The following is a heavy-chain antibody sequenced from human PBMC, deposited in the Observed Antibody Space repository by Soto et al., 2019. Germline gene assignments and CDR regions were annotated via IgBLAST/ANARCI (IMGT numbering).Heavy chain of an antibody. CDR2: ISWYSGSL. V-gene: IGHV3-9*01. D-gene: IGHD6-19*01. CDR1: NFTFDDHG. CDR3: ARGYSSTWFRDAFDM. J-gene: IGHJ3*02. Sequence: EVQLLESGGGLVQSGRSLRLSCAASNFTFDDHGMHWVRRTPGKGLEWVSGISWYSGSLAYADSVKGRVTISSDNANNSLYMQMNGLRPEDTALYYCARGYSSTWFRDAFDMWGQGTMVTVSS.